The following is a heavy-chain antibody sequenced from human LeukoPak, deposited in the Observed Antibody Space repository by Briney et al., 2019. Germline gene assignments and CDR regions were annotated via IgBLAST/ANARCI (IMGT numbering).Heavy chain of an antibody. CDR1: GGSISSYY. V-gene: IGHV4-59*01. J-gene: IGHJ4*02. Sequence: PSETLSLTCTVSGGSISSYYWSWIRQPPGKGLEWIGYIYYSGSTNYNPSLKSRVTISVDTSKNQFSLKLSSVTAADTAVYNCARGFDFWSGKELWGQGTLVTVSS. CDR2: IYYSGST. CDR3: ARGFDFWSGKEL. D-gene: IGHD3-3*01.